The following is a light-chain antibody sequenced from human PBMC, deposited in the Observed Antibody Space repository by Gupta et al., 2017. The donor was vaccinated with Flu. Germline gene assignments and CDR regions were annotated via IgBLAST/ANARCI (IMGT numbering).Light chain of an antibody. J-gene: IGKJ1*01. CDR3: QQYNSYSET. V-gene: IGKV1-5*03. CDR1: QSISSW. CDR2: KAS. Sequence: PSTLSASVGDRVTITCRASQSISSWLAWYQQKPGKAPKLLIYKASSLESGVPSRFSGSGSGTEFTLTISSLQPDDFATYYCQQYNSYSETFGQGTKVEIK.